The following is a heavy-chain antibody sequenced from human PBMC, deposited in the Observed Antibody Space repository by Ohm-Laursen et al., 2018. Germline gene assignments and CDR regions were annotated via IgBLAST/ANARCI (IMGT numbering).Heavy chain of an antibody. J-gene: IGHJ4*02. CDR1: GGSISRATYY. V-gene: IGHV4-39*01. Sequence: TLSLTCTVSGGSISRATYYWGWIRQSPGKGLEWIGDIYFNGSTHYNPSLKSRVTISVDTPKNEFSLKLSSVTAADTAMYYCARPRQTRTFGPYYYWGQGTLVTVSS. CDR2: IYFNGST. CDR3: ARPRQTRTFGPYYY. D-gene: IGHD3-16*01.